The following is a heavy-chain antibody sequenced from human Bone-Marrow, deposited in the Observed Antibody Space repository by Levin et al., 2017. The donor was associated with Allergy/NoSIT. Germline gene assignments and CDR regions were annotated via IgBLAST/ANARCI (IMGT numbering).Heavy chain of an antibody. Sequence: PGESLKISCAASGFTFSNFALSWVRQAPGKGLEWVSAISSSDTTYYADSVKGRFTISRDNSKNTLYLQLNSLRAEDTAIYYCAKLTSSIYYHFDYWGQGTLVTVSS. CDR1: GFTFSNFA. V-gene: IGHV3-23*01. CDR3: AKLTSSIYYHFDY. D-gene: IGHD4-11*01. J-gene: IGHJ4*02. CDR2: ISSSDTT.